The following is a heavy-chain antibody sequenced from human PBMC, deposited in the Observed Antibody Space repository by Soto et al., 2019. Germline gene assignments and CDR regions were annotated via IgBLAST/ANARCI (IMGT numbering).Heavy chain of an antibody. Sequence: KSSETLSLTCTVSGGSISSSSYYWGWIRQPPGKGLEWIGSIYYSGSTYYNPSLKSRVTISVDTSKSQFSLKLSSVTAADTAVYYGARWGTWGYYYGSGGGMDVWGQGTTVTVSS. CDR2: IYYSGST. J-gene: IGHJ6*02. V-gene: IGHV4-39*01. D-gene: IGHD3-10*01. CDR1: GGSISSSSYY. CDR3: ARWGTWGYYYGSGGGMDV.